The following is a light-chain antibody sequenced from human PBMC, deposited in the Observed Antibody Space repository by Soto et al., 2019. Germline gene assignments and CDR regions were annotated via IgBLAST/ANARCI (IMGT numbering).Light chain of an antibody. J-gene: IGLJ1*01. CDR2: GVN. CDR3: CSYAGSSTFV. CDR1: SSDVGSYDL. V-gene: IGLV2-23*02. Sequence: QSVLTQPASVSGSPGRSITISCTGTSSDVGSYDLVSWYQHHPGKAPKVMIYGVNKGLSGVSNRFSGSKSGNTASLTISGLQAEDEADYYCCSYAGSSTFVFGTGTKVTVL.